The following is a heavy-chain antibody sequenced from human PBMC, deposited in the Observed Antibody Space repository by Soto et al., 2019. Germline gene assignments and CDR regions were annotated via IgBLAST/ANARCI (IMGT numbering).Heavy chain of an antibody. CDR1: GGSISSGDYY. V-gene: IGHV4-30-4*01. CDR2: IYYSGST. Sequence: SETLSLTCTVSGGSISSGDYYWSWIRQPPGKGLEWIGYIYYSGSTYYNPSLKSRVTISVDTSKNQFSLKLSSVTAADTAVYYCARDHMGIVGDDYWGQGTLVTVSS. CDR3: ARDHMGIVGDDY. J-gene: IGHJ4*02. D-gene: IGHD1-26*01.